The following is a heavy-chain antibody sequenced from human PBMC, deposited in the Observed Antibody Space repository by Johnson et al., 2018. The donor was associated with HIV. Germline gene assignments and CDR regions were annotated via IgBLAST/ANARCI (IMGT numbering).Heavy chain of an antibody. CDR2: ISYDGSNK. CDR1: GFTFSSYA. D-gene: IGHD3-16*01. CDR3: ARDWGRWGPFSRGRAFDI. Sequence: QVLLVESGGGVVQPGRSLRLSCAASGFTFSSYAMHWVRQSPGKGLEWVAVISYDGSNKYYADSVKGRFTISRDNSKNTLYLQMNSLRAEDTAVYYCARDWGRWGPFSRGRAFDIWGQGTMVTVSS. J-gene: IGHJ3*02. V-gene: IGHV3-30-3*01.